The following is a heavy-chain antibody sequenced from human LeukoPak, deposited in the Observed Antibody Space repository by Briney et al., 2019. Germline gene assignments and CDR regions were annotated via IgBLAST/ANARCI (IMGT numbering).Heavy chain of an antibody. CDR2: ISSSGTTI. D-gene: IGHD1-26*01. V-gene: IGHV3-48*01. J-gene: IGHJ4*02. Sequence: GGSLRLSCAVSGFTFRTSGMNWVRQAPGKGLEWVSYISSSGTTISYAQSVKGRFTITRDNAQNSLTLHMNTLRADDTAVYYCAKDGGTHFDHWGQGTLVTVSS. CDR1: GFTFRTSG. CDR3: AKDGGTHFDH.